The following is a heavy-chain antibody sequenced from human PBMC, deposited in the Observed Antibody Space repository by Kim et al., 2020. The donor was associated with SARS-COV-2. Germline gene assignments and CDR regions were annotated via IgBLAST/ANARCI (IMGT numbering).Heavy chain of an antibody. CDR3: ARKGRFGVFDY. CDR2: MYHSGST. V-gene: IGHV4-59*01. Sequence: SETLSLTCTVSGGSIRSYYWSWIRQPPGKGLEWIADMYHSGSTNYNPSLKSRVTISVDTSKNQFSLKLNSVTAADTAVYYCARKGRFGVFDYWGQGTLVTLSS. D-gene: IGHD3-10*01. J-gene: IGHJ4*02. CDR1: GGSIRSYY.